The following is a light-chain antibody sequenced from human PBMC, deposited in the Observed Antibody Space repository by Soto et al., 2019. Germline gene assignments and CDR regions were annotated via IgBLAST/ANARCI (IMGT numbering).Light chain of an antibody. Sequence: QSALTQPPSASGSPGQSVTISCTGTSSDVGGYNYVSWYQQHPGKAPKLMIYEVSKRPSGVPGRFSGSKSGNTASLTVSGLQAEDEADYYCSSYAGSNNYVFGTGTKVTVL. CDR2: EVS. CDR1: SSDVGGYNY. CDR3: SSYAGSNNYV. V-gene: IGLV2-8*01. J-gene: IGLJ1*01.